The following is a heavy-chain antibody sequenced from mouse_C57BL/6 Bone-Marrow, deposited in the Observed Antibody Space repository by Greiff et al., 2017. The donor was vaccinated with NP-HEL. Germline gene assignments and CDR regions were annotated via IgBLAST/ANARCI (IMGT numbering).Heavy chain of an antibody. J-gene: IGHJ4*01. CDR3: ARQGGITTVVAQYYYAMDY. CDR2: ISSGGSYT. D-gene: IGHD1-1*01. V-gene: IGHV5-6*01. CDR1: GFTFSSYG. Sequence: EVQLVESGGDLVKPGGSLKLSCAASGFTFSSYGMSWVRQTPDKRLEWVATISSGGSYTYYPDSVKGRFTISRDNAKNTLYLQMSSLKSEDTAMYYCARQGGITTVVAQYYYAMDYWGQGTSVTVSS.